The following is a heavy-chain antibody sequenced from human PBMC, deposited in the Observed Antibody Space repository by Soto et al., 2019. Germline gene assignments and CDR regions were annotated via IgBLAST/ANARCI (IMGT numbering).Heavy chain of an antibody. CDR2: ISGSGGST. CDR1: GFTFSSYA. Sequence: GGSLRLSCAASGFTFSSYAMSWVRQAPGKGLEWVSAISGSGGSTYYADSVKGRFTISRDNSKNTLYLQMNSLRAEDTAVYYCAIPPYYYGSGSYYRNLYYYYYMDVWGKGTTVTVSS. CDR3: AIPPYYYGSGSYYRNLYYYYYMDV. J-gene: IGHJ6*03. V-gene: IGHV3-23*01. D-gene: IGHD3-10*01.